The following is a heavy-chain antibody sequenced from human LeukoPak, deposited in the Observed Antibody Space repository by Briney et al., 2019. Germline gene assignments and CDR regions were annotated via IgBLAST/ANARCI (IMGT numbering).Heavy chain of an antibody. V-gene: IGHV4-59*01. D-gene: IGHD4-17*01. CDR1: GGSISSYY. CDR2: IYYSGST. J-gene: IGHJ2*01. Sequence: PSETLSLTCTVSGGSISSYYWSWIRQPPGKGLEWIGYIYYSGSTNYNPSLKSRVTISVDTSKNQFSLKLSSVTAADTAVYYCARDLTTVTTPRWYFDLWGRGTLVTVSS. CDR3: ARDLTTVTTPRWYFDL.